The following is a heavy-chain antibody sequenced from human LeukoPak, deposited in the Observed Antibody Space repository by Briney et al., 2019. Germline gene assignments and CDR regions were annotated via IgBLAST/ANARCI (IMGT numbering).Heavy chain of an antibody. CDR3: VRDTGFDFDY. CDR1: GDSVSSNSAA. CDR2: TYYRSKWYN. V-gene: IGHV6-1*01. Sequence: SQTLSLTCAISGDSVSSNSAAWNWIRQSPSRGLEWLGRTYYRSKWYNDYAVSVKSRIAINPDTSKNQSSLQLNSATPEDTALYYCVRDTGFDFDYWGQGTLVTVSS. J-gene: IGHJ4*02. D-gene: IGHD2-8*02.